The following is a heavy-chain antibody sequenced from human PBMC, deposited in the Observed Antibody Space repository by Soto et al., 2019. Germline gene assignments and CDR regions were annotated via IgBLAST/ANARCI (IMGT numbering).Heavy chain of an antibody. V-gene: IGHV3-30*18. Sequence: GGSLRLSCAASGFTFSSYGMRLFRQAPGKGLEWVAVISYDGSNKYYADSVKGRFTISRDNSKNTLYLQMNSLRAEDTAVYYCAKGLASYYDFWSGHDPFDYWGQGTLVTVSS. CDR2: ISYDGSNK. CDR3: AKGLASYYDFWSGHDPFDY. J-gene: IGHJ4*02. CDR1: GFTFSSYG. D-gene: IGHD3-3*01.